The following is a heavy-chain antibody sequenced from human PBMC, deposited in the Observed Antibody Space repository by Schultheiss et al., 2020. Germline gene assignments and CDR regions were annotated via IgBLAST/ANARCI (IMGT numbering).Heavy chain of an antibody. CDR2: IYSGGST. J-gene: IGHJ6*02. CDR1: EFTVSSNY. D-gene: IGHD3-9*01. CDR3: AKGGQYYDITLDYYGMDV. Sequence: GGSLRLSCAASEFTVSSNYMSWVRQAPGRGLEWVSVIYSGGSTYYADSVKGRFTISRDNSKNTLYLQMNSLRAEDTAVYYCAKGGQYYDITLDYYGMDVWGQGTTVTVSS. V-gene: IGHV3-53*05.